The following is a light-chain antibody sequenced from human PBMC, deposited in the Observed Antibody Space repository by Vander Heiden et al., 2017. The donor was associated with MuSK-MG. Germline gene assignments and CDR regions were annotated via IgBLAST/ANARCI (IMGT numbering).Light chain of an antibody. V-gene: IGKV3-11*01. J-gene: IGKJ4*01. CDR3: QHQKT. CDR2: DAS. Sequence: EFVLTQCPATLSLSPGDRATLSCRASQSVSSYLAWYQQKPGQAPRLLIYDASNRATGIPARFSGSGSGTDFTLTISSIVPEDFADYYCQHQKTFGGGTKVEIK. CDR1: QSVSSY.